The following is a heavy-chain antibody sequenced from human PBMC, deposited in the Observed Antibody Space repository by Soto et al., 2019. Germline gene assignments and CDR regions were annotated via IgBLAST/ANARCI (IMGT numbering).Heavy chain of an antibody. J-gene: IGHJ4*02. V-gene: IGHV3-30-3*01. CDR1: GFTFSSYA. Sequence: GGSLRLSCAASGFTFSSYAMHWVRQAPGKGLEWVAVISYDGSNKYYADSVKGRFTISRDNSKNTLYLQMNSLRAEDTAVYYCARDPYLLDYGGYFDYWGQGTLVTVSS. CDR3: ARDPYLLDYGGYFDY. D-gene: IGHD4-17*01. CDR2: ISYDGSNK.